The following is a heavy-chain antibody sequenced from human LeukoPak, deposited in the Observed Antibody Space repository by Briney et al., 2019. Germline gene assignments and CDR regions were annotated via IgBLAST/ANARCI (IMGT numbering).Heavy chain of an antibody. J-gene: IGHJ4*02. V-gene: IGHV1-69*06. CDR2: IIPMFGAV. CDR1: GGTFSSYA. Sequence: SVKVSCKASGGTFSSYAITWVRQAPGQGLQWMGGIIPMFGAVNYAQKFQGRVTITADKSTGTAYMELSSLRSEDTAVYYCVRDYDISGPQKNFFDFWGQGTLVTVSS. D-gene: IGHD3-22*01. CDR3: VRDYDISGPQKNFFDF.